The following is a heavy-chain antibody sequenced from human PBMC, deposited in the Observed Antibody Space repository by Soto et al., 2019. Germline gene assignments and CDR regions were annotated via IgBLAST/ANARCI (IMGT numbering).Heavy chain of an antibody. J-gene: IGHJ4*02. D-gene: IGHD3-22*01. Sequence: QVQLVQSGAEVKKPGSSVKVSCKASGGTFSSYAISWVRQAPGQGLEWMGGIIPIFGTANYAQKFQGRVTITAEESTSTAYMELSSLRSEDTAVYYCARRYYYDSSGSDSHFDYWGQGTPVTVSS. CDR3: ARRYYYDSSGSDSHFDY. V-gene: IGHV1-69*01. CDR1: GGTFSSYA. CDR2: IIPIFGTA.